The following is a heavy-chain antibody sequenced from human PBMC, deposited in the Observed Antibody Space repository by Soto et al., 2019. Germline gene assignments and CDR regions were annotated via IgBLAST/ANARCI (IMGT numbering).Heavy chain of an antibody. CDR2: IYYSGTT. Sequence: PSETLSLTCTVSGDSIYSSTYYWVWVRQPPGKGLEWIGNIYYSGTTWYNPSLRSRVTISLDTSKNQFSLILNSMTATDTAVYYCVRYQLRSRWFDPWGQGTLVTVS. CDR3: VRYQLRSRWFDP. J-gene: IGHJ5*02. D-gene: IGHD1-1*01. V-gene: IGHV4-39*01. CDR1: GDSIYSSTYY.